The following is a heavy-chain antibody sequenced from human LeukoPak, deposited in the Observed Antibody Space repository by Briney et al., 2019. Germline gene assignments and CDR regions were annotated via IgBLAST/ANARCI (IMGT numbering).Heavy chain of an antibody. CDR2: IYHSGST. D-gene: IGHD3-3*01. Sequence: PSETLSLTCTVSGGSITNSYWSWIRQPPGKGLEWIGSIYHSGSTYYNPSLKSRVTISVDTSKNQFSLKLSSVTAADTAVYYCARDGYDFWSGYYVDWGQGTLVTVSS. CDR3: ARDGYDFWSGYYVD. J-gene: IGHJ4*02. V-gene: IGHV4-38-2*02. CDR1: GGSITNSY.